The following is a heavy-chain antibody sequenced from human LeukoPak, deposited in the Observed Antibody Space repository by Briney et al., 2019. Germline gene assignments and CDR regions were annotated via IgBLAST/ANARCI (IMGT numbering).Heavy chain of an antibody. V-gene: IGHV4-59*01. CDR1: GGSISSYY. CDR2: IYYSGST. J-gene: IGHJ5*02. CDR3: ARDRYYYDSSGWNWFDP. D-gene: IGHD3-22*01. Sequence: PSETLSLTCTVSGGSISSYYWGWIRQPPGKGLEWIGYIYYSGSTNYNPSLKSRVTISVETSKNQFSLKLSSVTAADTAVYYCARDRYYYDSSGWNWFDPWGQGTLVTVSS.